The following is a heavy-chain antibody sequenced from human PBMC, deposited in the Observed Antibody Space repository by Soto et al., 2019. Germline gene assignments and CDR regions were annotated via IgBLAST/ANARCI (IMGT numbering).Heavy chain of an antibody. CDR3: ARDLVTRDAFDI. V-gene: IGHV3-66*01. D-gene: IGHD5-18*01. Sequence: GGSLRLSCAASGFTVSSNYMSWVRQAPGKGLEWVSVIYSGGSTYYADSVKGRFTISRDNSKNTLYLQMNSLRAEDTAVYYCARDLVTRDAFDIWGQGNMVTVSS. J-gene: IGHJ3*02. CDR1: GFTVSSNY. CDR2: IYSGGST.